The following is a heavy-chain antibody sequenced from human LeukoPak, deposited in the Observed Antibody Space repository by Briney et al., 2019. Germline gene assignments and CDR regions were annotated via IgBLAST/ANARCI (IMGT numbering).Heavy chain of an antibody. CDR1: GFXFDDYG. Sequence: GGSLRLSCAASGFXFDDYGISWVRQAPGKGLEWVSGINWNGGSTGYADSVKGRFTISRDNAKNSLYLQMNSLRAEDTALYYCARGIGYDTKAYFDYWGQGTLVTVSS. V-gene: IGHV3-20*04. CDR3: ARGIGYDTKAYFDY. J-gene: IGHJ4*02. CDR2: INWNGGST. D-gene: IGHD3-3*01.